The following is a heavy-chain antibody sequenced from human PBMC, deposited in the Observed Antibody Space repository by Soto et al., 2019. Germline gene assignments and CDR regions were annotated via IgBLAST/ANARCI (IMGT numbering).Heavy chain of an antibody. J-gene: IGHJ4*02. CDR2: MYFSGTT. D-gene: IGHD6-13*01. CDR3: ARQQRGGSSWCAGTVGFFDS. CDR1: GDSISSSIYY. V-gene: IGHV4-39*01. Sequence: QLQLQESGPGLVKPSETLSLICTVSGDSISSSIYYWGWIRQPPGKGLEWIGSMYFSGTTYYNPSLKSRVTISFATSRNHFSLELSYVTAADTAVYYCARQQRGGSSWCAGTVGFFDSWGQGTLVTVSS.